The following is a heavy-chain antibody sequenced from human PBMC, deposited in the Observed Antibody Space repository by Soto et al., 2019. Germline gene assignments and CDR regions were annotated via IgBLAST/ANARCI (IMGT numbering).Heavy chain of an antibody. D-gene: IGHD1-1*01. CDR2: IYATGTT. Sequence: SEALTVTCPVSGDSISGFYWSWIRKSAGKGLEWIGRIYATGTTDYNPSLKSRVMMSVGTSKKQFSLKLRSVTAADTAVYYCVRDGTKTLRDWFDPWGQGISVTVSS. V-gene: IGHV4-4*07. J-gene: IGHJ5*02. CDR1: GDSISGFY. CDR3: VRDGTKTLRDWFDP.